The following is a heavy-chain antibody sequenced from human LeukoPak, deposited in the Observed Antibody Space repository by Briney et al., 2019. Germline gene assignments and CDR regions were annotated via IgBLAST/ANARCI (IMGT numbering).Heavy chain of an antibody. CDR3: ARVLRYSSSWYTPPAQTQDAFDI. V-gene: IGHV4-38-2*02. D-gene: IGHD6-13*01. CDR2: IYHSGST. J-gene: IGHJ3*02. CDR1: GYSISSGYY. Sequence: SETLSLTCTVSGYSISSGYYWGWIRQPPGKGLEWIGSIYHSGSTYYNPPLKSRVTISVDTSKNQFSLKLSSVTAADTAVYYCARVLRYSSSWYTPPAQTQDAFDIWGQGTMVTVSS.